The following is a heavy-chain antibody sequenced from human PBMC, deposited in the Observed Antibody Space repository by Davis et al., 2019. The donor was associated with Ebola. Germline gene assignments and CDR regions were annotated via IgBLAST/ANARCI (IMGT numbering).Heavy chain of an antibody. CDR1: GFTFDDYA. J-gene: IGHJ6*04. V-gene: IGHV3-9*01. CDR3: TKDISSRIRGVDV. CDR2: SSWNSADI. Sequence: GGSLRLSCAASGFTFDDYAMYWVRQAPGKGLEWVSDSSWNSADIGYADSVRGRFTISRDNAKNSLYLQMNSLRAEDTALYYCTKDISSRIRGVDVWGKGTTVTVSS. D-gene: IGHD2-15*01.